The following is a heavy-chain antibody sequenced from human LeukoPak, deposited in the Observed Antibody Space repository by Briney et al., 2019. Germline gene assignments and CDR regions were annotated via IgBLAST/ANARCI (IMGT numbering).Heavy chain of an antibody. D-gene: IGHD2-15*01. V-gene: IGHV4-38-2*02. J-gene: IGHJ5*02. CDR2: IYHSGST. CDR3: AKLVYSLDGSGHNWFDP. Sequence: SETLSLTCTVSGYSISSGYYWGWIRQPPGKGLEWIGSIYHSGSTYYNPSLKSRVTISVDTSKNQFSLKLSSVTAADTAVYYCAKLVYSLDGSGHNWFDPWGQGALVTVSS. CDR1: GYSISSGYY.